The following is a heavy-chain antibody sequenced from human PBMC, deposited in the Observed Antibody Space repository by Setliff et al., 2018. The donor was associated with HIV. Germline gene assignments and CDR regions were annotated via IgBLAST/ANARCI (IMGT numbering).Heavy chain of an antibody. CDR3: ARGPPTGTVSWLDT. CDR2: IIPIFGST. V-gene: IGHV1-69*13. D-gene: IGHD2-8*02. J-gene: IGHJ5*02. Sequence: SVKVSCKASGGTFSNYAISWVRQAPGQGLEWMGGIIPIFGSTKYAQKFQGRVTITADESTSTADMELSSLRSDDTAVYYCARGPPTGTVSWLDTWGQGTLVTVSS. CDR1: GGTFSNYA.